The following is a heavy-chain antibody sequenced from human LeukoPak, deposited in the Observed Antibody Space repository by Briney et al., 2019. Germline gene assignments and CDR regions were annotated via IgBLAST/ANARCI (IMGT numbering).Heavy chain of an antibody. Sequence: SETLSLICTVSGGSINNYYWSWIRQPAGKGLEWIGRIYTRGSTNYNPSLKSRVTVSVDTSKNQFSLKLSSVTAADTAVYYCARGRYCSADICSGGDAFDIWGQGTMVSVSS. D-gene: IGHD2-15*01. CDR1: GGSINNYY. CDR3: ARGRYCSADICSGGDAFDI. V-gene: IGHV4-4*07. CDR2: IYTRGST. J-gene: IGHJ3*02.